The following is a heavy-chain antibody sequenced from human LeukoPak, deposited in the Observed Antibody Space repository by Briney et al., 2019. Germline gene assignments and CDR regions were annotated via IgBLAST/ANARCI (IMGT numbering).Heavy chain of an antibody. Sequence: PSETLSLTCAVYGGSFSGYYWSWIRQPPGKGLEWIGEINHSGSTNYNPSLKSRVTISVDTSKNQFSLKLSSVTAADTAVYYCARLGSYYDSSGYNRLAAFDIWGQGTMVTVSS. D-gene: IGHD3-22*01. V-gene: IGHV4-34*01. CDR3: ARLGSYYDSSGYNRLAAFDI. CDR1: GGSFSGYY. J-gene: IGHJ3*02. CDR2: INHSGST.